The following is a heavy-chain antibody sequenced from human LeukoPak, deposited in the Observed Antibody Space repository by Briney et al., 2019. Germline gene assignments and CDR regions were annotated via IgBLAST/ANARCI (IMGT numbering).Heavy chain of an antibody. CDR3: ARTGYYGSGSYYGMDV. D-gene: IGHD3-10*01. V-gene: IGHV1-18*01. J-gene: IGHJ6*02. Sequence: ASVKVSCKASGYTFTSYGISWVRQAPGQGLEWMGWISAYNGNTNYAQKLQGRVTMTTDTSTSTAYMELRSLRSDDTAVYYCARTGYYGSGSYYGMDVWGQGTTVTVSS. CDR1: GYTFTSYG. CDR2: ISAYNGNT.